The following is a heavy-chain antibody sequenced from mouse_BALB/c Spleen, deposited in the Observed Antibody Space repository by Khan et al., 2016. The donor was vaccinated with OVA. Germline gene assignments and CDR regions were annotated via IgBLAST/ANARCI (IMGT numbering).Heavy chain of an antibody. Sequence: QQSGPGLVKPSQSLSLTCTVTGYSITSGYGWNWIRQFPGNQLEWMGYISYSGSTNYNPSLKSRISITRDTSKNQFFLQLNSVTTEDTATYYCARTARIKYWGQGTTLTVSS. CDR3: ARTARIKY. CDR1: GYSITSGYG. V-gene: IGHV3-2*02. CDR2: ISYSGST. J-gene: IGHJ2*01. D-gene: IGHD1-2*01.